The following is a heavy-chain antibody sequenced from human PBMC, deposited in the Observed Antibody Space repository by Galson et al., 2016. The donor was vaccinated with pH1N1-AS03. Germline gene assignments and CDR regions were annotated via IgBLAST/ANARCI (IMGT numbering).Heavy chain of an antibody. Sequence: ETLSLTCTVSRGSFGGAYWTWIRRPPGKGLEWIGEIIIGRGLPPTYTPSLKRRVTISIDTSRGELSLKLRSVTAADTGVYYCARRPTGIDYWGQGVQVTVSS. CDR1: RGSFGGAY. V-gene: IGHV4-34*12. CDR2: IIIGRGLPP. CDR3: ARRPTGIDY. J-gene: IGHJ4*02. D-gene: IGHD3-10*01.